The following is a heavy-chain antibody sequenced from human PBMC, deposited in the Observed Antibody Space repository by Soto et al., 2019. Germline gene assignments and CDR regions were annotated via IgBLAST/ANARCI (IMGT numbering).Heavy chain of an antibody. CDR2: ISAYNGNT. V-gene: IGHV1-18*01. D-gene: IGHD6-19*01. CDR3: ASVISSGPTKNWFDP. Sequence: QVQLVQSGAEVKKPGASVKVSCKASGYTFTSYGISWVRQAPGQGLEWMGWISAYNGNTNYAQKLHGRVTMTRDTSTSTAYMELRSLRSDDTAVYYCASVISSGPTKNWFDPWGQGTLVTVSS. CDR1: GYTFTSYG. J-gene: IGHJ5*02.